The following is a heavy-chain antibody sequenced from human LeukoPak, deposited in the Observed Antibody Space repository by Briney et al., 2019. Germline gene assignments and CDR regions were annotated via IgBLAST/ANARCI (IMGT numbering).Heavy chain of an antibody. D-gene: IGHD1-26*01. J-gene: IGHJ3*02. CDR3: AKVGLVGATSGAFDI. Sequence: SLRLTCAASGFTFDDYAMHWVRQAPGKGLEWVSGISWNSGSIGYADSVKGRFTISRDNAKNSLYLQMNSLRAEDMALYYCAKVGLVGATSGAFDIWGQGTMVTVSS. V-gene: IGHV3-9*03. CDR1: GFTFDDYA. CDR2: ISWNSGSI.